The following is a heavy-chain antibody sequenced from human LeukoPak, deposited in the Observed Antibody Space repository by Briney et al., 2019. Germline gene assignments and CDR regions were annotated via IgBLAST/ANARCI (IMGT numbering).Heavy chain of an antibody. CDR3: ATLTPFGVVNAYGFDY. CDR1: GGSFSDYY. J-gene: IGHJ4*02. D-gene: IGHD3-3*01. Sequence: SXXLSLTCAVYGGSFSDYYWSWIRQPPGKGLEWIGEINHSGSTNYNTSLKRRVTISVETYKKQFSLKLSSVTAADTAVYYCATLTPFGVVNAYGFDYWGQGTLVTVSS. CDR2: INHSGST. V-gene: IGHV4-34*01.